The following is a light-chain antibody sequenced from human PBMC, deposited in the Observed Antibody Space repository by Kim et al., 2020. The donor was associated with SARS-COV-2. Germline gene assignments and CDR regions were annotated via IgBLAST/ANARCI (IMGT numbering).Light chain of an antibody. V-gene: IGLV1-51*01. CDR1: SSNIGTNY. Sequence: GQKGTISCSGSSSNIGTNYVSRYQQFPGTAPKVLIYDNNKRPSGMPDRLLGSKSGTSGTLDITGRQTGDEDDYYCGTGDSGRSVWLFGGGTKVTVL. J-gene: IGLJ3*02. CDR2: DNN. CDR3: GTGDSGRSVWL.